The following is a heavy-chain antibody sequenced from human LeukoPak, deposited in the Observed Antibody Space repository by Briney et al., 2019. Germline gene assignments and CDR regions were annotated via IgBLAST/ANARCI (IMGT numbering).Heavy chain of an antibody. CDR2: IKQDGSEK. V-gene: IGHV3-7*01. Sequence: QTGGSLRLSCAASGFTFSSYAMSWVRQAPGKGLEWVANIKQDGSEKYYVDSVKGRFTISRDNAKNSLYLQMNSLRAEDTAVYYCAREAWLYYYMDVWGKGTTVTVSS. CDR1: GFTFSSYA. CDR3: AREAWLYYYMDV. J-gene: IGHJ6*03. D-gene: IGHD5-12*01.